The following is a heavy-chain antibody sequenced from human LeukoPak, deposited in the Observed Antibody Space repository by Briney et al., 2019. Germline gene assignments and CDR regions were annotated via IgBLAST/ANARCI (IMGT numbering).Heavy chain of an antibody. Sequence: ASVKVSCKASGYTFTSYDINWVRQATGQGLEWMGWMNPNSGNTGYAQKFQGRVTMTRNTSISTAYMELSSLRSEDTAVYYCARETPGEIAVAANGYFHYWGQGTLVTVSS. V-gene: IGHV1-8*01. J-gene: IGHJ4*02. CDR1: GYTFTSYD. CDR3: ARETPGEIAVAANGYFHY. CDR2: MNPNSGNT. D-gene: IGHD6-19*01.